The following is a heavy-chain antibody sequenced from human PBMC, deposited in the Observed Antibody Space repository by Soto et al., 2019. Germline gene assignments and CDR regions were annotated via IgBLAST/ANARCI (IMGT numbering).Heavy chain of an antibody. Sequence: EVQLVESGGGLVKPGGSLRLSCAASGFTFSSYSMNWVRQAPGKGLEWVSSISSSSSYIYYADSVKGRFTISRDNAKNSLYLQMNSLRAEDTAVYYCAREATTDYYYYMDVWSKGTTVTVSS. CDR3: AREATTDYYYYMDV. D-gene: IGHD1-7*01. CDR1: GFTFSSYS. V-gene: IGHV3-21*01. CDR2: ISSSSSYI. J-gene: IGHJ6*03.